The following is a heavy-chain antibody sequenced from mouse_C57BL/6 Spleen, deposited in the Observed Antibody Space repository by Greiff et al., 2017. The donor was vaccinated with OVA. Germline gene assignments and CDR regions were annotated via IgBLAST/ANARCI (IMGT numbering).Heavy chain of an antibody. J-gene: IGHJ2*01. V-gene: IGHV5-4*01. CDR3: ARDHGSSSDFDY. D-gene: IGHD1-1*01. Sequence: EVKLMESGGGLVKPGGSLKLSCAASGFTFSSYAMSWVRQTPEKRLEWVATISDGGSYTYYPDNVKGRFTISRDNAKNNLYLQMSHLKSEDTAMYYCARDHGSSSDFDYWGQGTTLTVSS. CDR2: ISDGGSYT. CDR1: GFTFSSYA.